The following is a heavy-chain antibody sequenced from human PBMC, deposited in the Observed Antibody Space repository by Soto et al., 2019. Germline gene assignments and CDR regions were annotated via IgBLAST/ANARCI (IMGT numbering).Heavy chain of an antibody. CDR1: ENTFTNYD. CDR2: LNPNNGNT. V-gene: IGHV1-8*01. CDR3: SRSEAGDYMDV. J-gene: IGHJ6*03. Sequence: QAQLEQSGAEVKEPGASVKVSCKASENTFTNYDIIWVRQAPGQGLEWMGWLNPNNGNTGYAPKFRGRVTMTRDPSKRTAFMEMSSLRAEDTAVYYCSRSEAGDYMDVWGKGTTVTVSS. D-gene: IGHD6-13*01.